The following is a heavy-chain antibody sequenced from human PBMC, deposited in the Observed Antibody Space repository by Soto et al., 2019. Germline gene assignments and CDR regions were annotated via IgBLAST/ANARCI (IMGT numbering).Heavy chain of an antibody. CDR2: IHQTGIT. V-gene: IGHV4-30-2*01. CDR3: ARDRKQSNYFDY. J-gene: IGHJ4*02. Sequence: LSLTCAVSGGSISSGGYSWSWIRQPPGKGLEWIGYIHQTGITYYNPSLKSRVTISLDRSNNQFSLNLSSVTAADTAVYFCARDRKQSNYFDYWGQGTLVTVSS. CDR1: GGSISSGGYS.